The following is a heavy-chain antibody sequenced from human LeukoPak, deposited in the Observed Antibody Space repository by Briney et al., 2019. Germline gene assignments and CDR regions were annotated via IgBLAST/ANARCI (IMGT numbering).Heavy chain of an antibody. CDR3: ARALDHDSSGWYYFDY. J-gene: IGHJ4*02. Sequence: ASVKVSCKASGYTFTSYGISWVRQAPGQGLEWMGWISAYNGNINYAQKLQGRVTMTTDTSTSTAYMELRSLRSDDTAVYYCARALDHDSSGWYYFDYWGQGTLVTVSS. CDR1: GYTFTSYG. D-gene: IGHD6-19*01. CDR2: ISAYNGNI. V-gene: IGHV1-18*01.